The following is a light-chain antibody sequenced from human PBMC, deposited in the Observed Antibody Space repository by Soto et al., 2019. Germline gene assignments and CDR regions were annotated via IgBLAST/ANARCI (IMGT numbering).Light chain of an antibody. CDR3: LQYNSYPRT. J-gene: IGKJ1*01. CDR2: DAA. Sequence: DIQMTQSPSTLSASLGDRVTITCRASQSIGGWLAWYQQNPGKAPKLLIYDAASLQSGVPSRFSGSRSGTEFTLTISSLQPDDFATYYCLQYNSYPRTFGRGTKVEIK. CDR1: QSIGGW. V-gene: IGKV1-5*01.